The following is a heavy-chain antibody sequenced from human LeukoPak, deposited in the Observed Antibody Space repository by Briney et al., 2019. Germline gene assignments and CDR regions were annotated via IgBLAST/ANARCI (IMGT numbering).Heavy chain of an antibody. Sequence: PSETLSLTCTVSGGSISSYYWSWIRQPPGKGLEWIGYIYYSGSTNYNPSLKSRVTISVDTSKNQFSLKLSSVTAADTAVYYCARDLGRGYSGYDLGYWGQGTLVTVSS. CDR2: IYYSGST. J-gene: IGHJ4*02. V-gene: IGHV4-59*12. CDR1: GGSISSYY. D-gene: IGHD5-12*01. CDR3: ARDLGRGYSGYDLGY.